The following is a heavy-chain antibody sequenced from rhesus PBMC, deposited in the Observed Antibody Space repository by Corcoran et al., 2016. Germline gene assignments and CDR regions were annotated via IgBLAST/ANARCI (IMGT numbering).Heavy chain of an antibody. CDR1: GGSLSSSY. D-gene: IGHD4-29*01. Sequence: QLQLQESGPGLVKPSETLSPTCAVSGGSLSSSYWSWIRQAPGKGLVGSAYIYGSGTNTNDNPSLKSRVTLSVDTSKDQLSLKLSSVTAAATAVYYCARDRGAAQLWGQGVLVTVSS. J-gene: IGHJ4*01. CDR2: IYGSGTNT. CDR3: ARDRGAAQL. V-gene: IGHV4-169*02.